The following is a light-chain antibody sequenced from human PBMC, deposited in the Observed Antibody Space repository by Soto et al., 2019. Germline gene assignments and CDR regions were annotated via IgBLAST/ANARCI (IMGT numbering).Light chain of an antibody. CDR2: DVS. CDR1: TSDVGRYNY. Sequence: QSVLTQPASVSGSPGQSITISCTGTTSDVGRYNYVSWYQQHPGKAPKLIIYDVSNRPSGVSNRFSGSKSGNTASLTISGLQAEDVADYYCNSYTSSSTYVFGTGTKLTVL. CDR3: NSYTSSSTYV. J-gene: IGLJ1*01. V-gene: IGLV2-14*01.